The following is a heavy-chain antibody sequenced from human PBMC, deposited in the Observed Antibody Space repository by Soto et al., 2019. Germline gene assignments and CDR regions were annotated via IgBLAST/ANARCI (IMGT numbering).Heavy chain of an antibody. V-gene: IGHV1-24*01. CDR1: GYTLTELS. J-gene: IGHJ4*02. CDR3: ATVKNLYSSSPYYFDY. D-gene: IGHD6-6*01. Sequence: VSVKLSCKVSGYTLTELSMHWVRQAPGKGLEWMGGFDPEDGETIYAQKFQGRVTMTEDTSTDTAYMELSSLRSEDTAVYYCATVKNLYSSSPYYFDYWGQGTLVTVSS. CDR2: FDPEDGET.